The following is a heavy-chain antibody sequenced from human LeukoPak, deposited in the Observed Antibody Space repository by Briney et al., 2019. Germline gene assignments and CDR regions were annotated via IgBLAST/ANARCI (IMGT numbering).Heavy chain of an antibody. D-gene: IGHD2-15*01. CDR1: GFTFSTYG. V-gene: IGHV3-33*01. CDR3: ARGYCSGGNCYHFDY. Sequence: GGSLRLSCAASGFTFSTYGMYWVRQAPGKGLEWAALIWNDGSKKYYADSVKGRFTISRDNSKNTLYLQMNSLRAEDTAVYYCARGYCSGGNCYHFDYWGQGALVTVSS. J-gene: IGHJ4*02. CDR2: IWNDGSKK.